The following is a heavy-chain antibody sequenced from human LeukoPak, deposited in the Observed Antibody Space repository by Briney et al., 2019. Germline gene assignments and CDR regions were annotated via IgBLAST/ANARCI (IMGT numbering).Heavy chain of an antibody. J-gene: IGHJ4*02. Sequence: PGGSLSLSCAASGFTFSTYWVSWVGQAQGKGLEWVANIKQDGSEKYYLDSVKGRFTISRDNAKNSLYLQMNSLRAEDTAVYFCTREAAAGIDYWGQGTLVTVSS. CDR3: TREAAAGIDY. CDR2: IKQDGSEK. CDR1: GFTFSTYW. V-gene: IGHV3-7*01. D-gene: IGHD6-13*01.